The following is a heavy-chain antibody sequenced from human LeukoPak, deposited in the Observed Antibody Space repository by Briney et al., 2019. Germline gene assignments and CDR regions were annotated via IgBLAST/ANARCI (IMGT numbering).Heavy chain of an antibody. CDR1: GGSISSSNW. CDR2: IYHSGST. J-gene: IGHJ3*02. D-gene: IGHD3-9*01. CDR3: ARDPSYANTGHYALDI. V-gene: IGHV4-4*02. Sequence: PSGTLSLTCAVSGGSISSSNWWSWVRQPPGKGLEWIGEIYHSGSTNYNPSLKSQVTISVDKSKNQFSLKLSSVTAADTAVFYCARDPSYANTGHYALDIWGQGTKVTVSS.